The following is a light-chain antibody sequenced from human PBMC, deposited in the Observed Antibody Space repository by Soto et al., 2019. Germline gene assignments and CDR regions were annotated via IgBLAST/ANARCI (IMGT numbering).Light chain of an antibody. CDR1: QDISTS. CDR2: DAS. Sequence: DVQMTQSPSTLSVSVGDRVTITCQASQDISTSLNWYQQKPGKAPKLLMYDASNLETGVPSRFSGSGSGTDFTLTINSLQPEDIATYYCQQYEKLPITFGPGTRLEI. V-gene: IGKV1-33*01. CDR3: QQYEKLPIT. J-gene: IGKJ5*01.